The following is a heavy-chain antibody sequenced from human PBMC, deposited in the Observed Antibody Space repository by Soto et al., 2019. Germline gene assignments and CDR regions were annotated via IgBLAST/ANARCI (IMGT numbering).Heavy chain of an antibody. CDR2: ISYDGSNK. J-gene: IGHJ6*02. V-gene: IGHV3-30*18. CDR1: GFPFSSYG. Sequence: AGGSLRLSCAASGFPFSSYGMHWVRQAPGKGLEWVAIISYDGSNKYYADSVKGRFTGSRDNSKNTLYLQMNSLRAEDTAVYYCAKVAQGDPLISDYGMDVWGQGTTVTVSS. CDR3: AKVAQGDPLISDYGMDV. D-gene: IGHD2-21*02.